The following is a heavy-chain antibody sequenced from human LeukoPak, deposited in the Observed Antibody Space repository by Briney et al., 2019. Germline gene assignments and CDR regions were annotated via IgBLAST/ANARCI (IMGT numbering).Heavy chain of an antibody. D-gene: IGHD5-18*01. V-gene: IGHV3-30-3*01. J-gene: IGHJ6*02. CDR3: ARAGHTAMAASYGMDV. CDR1: GFTFSSYA. Sequence: GGSLRLSCAASGFTFSSYAMHWVRQAPGKGLEWVAVISYDGSNKYYADSVKGRFTISRDNAKNSLYLQMNSLRAEDTAVYYCARAGHTAMAASYGMDVRGQGTTVTVSS. CDR2: ISYDGSNK.